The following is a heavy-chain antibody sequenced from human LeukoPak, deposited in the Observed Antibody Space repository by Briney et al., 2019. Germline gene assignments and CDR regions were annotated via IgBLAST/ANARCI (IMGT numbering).Heavy chain of an antibody. CDR1: GFTFSDYY. CDR3: ARANDIVLMVYAPGVDY. CDR2: ISSSGSTI. J-gene: IGHJ4*02. Sequence: GGSLRLSCAASGFTFSDYYMSWIRQAPGKGLEWVSYISSSGSTIYYADSVKGRFTISRDNAKNSLYLQMNSLRAEDTAVYYCARANDIVLMVYAPGVDYWGQGTLVTVSS. V-gene: IGHV3-11*01. D-gene: IGHD2-8*01.